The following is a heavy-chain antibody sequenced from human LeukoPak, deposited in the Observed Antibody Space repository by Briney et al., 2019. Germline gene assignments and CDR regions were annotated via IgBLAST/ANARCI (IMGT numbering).Heavy chain of an antibody. CDR1: GYTFTSYA. CDR3: ARAHIAAAGTPTGFDY. Sequence: GASVKVSCKASGYTFTSYAMHWVRQAPGQRLEWMGWINAGNGNTKYSQKFQGRVTITRDTSASTAYMELSSLRSEDTAVYYCARAHIAAAGTPTGFDYWGQGTLVTVSS. D-gene: IGHD6-13*01. J-gene: IGHJ4*02. CDR2: INAGNGNT. V-gene: IGHV1-3*01.